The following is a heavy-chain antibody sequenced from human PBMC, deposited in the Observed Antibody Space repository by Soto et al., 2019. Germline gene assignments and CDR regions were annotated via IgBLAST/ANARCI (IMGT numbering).Heavy chain of an antibody. V-gene: IGHV4-59*08. Sequence: QVQLQESGPGLVKPSETLSLTCTVSGGSISSYYWSWIRQPPGKGLEWIGYIYDSGSTNYNPSLKSRVTISVDTSKNKFSLKLSSVTAADTAVYYCARRYGSAIDYWGQGTLVTVSS. CDR3: ARRYGSAIDY. CDR1: GGSISSYY. D-gene: IGHD1-26*01. J-gene: IGHJ4*02. CDR2: IYDSGST.